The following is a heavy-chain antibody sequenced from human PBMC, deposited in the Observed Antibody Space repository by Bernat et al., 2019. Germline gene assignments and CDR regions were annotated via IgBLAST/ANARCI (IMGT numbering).Heavy chain of an antibody. J-gene: IGHJ4*02. D-gene: IGHD3-10*01. V-gene: IGHV1-8*01. CDR3: ARGRVYGSGSYLF. Sequence: QVQLVQSGAEVKKPGASVKVSCKASGYTFTSYDINWVRQATGQGLEWMGWINPKSGNTGYAQKYQGRVTMTRNTSISTAYMELSILGSEDTAVYYCARGRVYGSGSYLFWGQGTLVTVSP. CDR2: INPKSGNT. CDR1: GYTFTSYD.